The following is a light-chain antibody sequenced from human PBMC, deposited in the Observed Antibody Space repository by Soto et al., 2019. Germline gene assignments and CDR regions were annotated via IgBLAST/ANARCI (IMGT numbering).Light chain of an antibody. V-gene: IGKV4-1*01. CDR3: QQHFSAPFT. CDR2: WAS. J-gene: IGKJ3*01. Sequence: DIVMTQSPDSLAVSLGERATFNCKSSQSVLYTSNNKNYLTWYQQKPGQPPKLLISWASTRESGVPDRFSGSGSGTDFTLTINSLQAEDVAVYYCQQHFSAPFTFGPGTKMDVK. CDR1: QSVLYTSNNKNY.